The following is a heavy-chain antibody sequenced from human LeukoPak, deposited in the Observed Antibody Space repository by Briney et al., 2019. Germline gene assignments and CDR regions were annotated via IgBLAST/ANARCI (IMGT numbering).Heavy chain of an antibody. Sequence: GGSLRLSCAASGFTFSSYWMSWVRQAPGKGLEWVSAISGSGGSTYYADSVKGRFTISRDNSKNTLYLQMNSLRAEDTAVYYCAKNWGYCSGGSCYSTPYYYYGMDVWGQGTTVTVSS. D-gene: IGHD2-15*01. J-gene: IGHJ6*02. CDR3: AKNWGYCSGGSCYSTPYYYYGMDV. V-gene: IGHV3-23*01. CDR2: ISGSGGST. CDR1: GFTFSSYW.